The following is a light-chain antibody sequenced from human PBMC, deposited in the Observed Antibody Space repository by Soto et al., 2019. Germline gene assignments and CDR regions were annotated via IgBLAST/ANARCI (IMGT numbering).Light chain of an antibody. Sequence: QSVLTQPPSASGTPGQRVTISCSGSSSNIGSNTISWYQQLPGTAPELLIYSDDQRPSGVPDRFSGSKSDTSASLAISGLQSEDEADYYCATWDDSLSGYVFGTGTKVTVL. J-gene: IGLJ1*01. V-gene: IGLV1-44*01. CDR1: SSNIGSNT. CDR2: SDD. CDR3: ATWDDSLSGYV.